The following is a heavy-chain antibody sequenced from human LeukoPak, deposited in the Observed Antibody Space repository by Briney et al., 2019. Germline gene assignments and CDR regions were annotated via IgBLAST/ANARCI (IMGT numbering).Heavy chain of an antibody. V-gene: IGHV1-69*05. D-gene: IGHD2-2*01. J-gene: IGHJ3*02. Sequence: ASVKVSCKASGGTFSSYAISWVRQAPGQGLEWMGGIIPIFGTANYAQKFQGRVTITTDESTSTAYMELSSLRSEDTAVYYCARKGIAAYCSSTSCYAGAFDIWGQGTMVTVSS. CDR2: IIPIFGTA. CDR3: ARKGIAAYCSSTSCYAGAFDI. CDR1: GGTFSSYA.